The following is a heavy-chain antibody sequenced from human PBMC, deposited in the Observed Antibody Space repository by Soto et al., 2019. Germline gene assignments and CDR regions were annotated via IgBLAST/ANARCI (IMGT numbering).Heavy chain of an antibody. D-gene: IGHD2-21*01. CDR1: GFTFSSYW. CDR2: IKQDGSEK. CDR3: ARLSYCGGDCPHDAFDI. J-gene: IGHJ3*02. V-gene: IGHV3-7*01. Sequence: SLRLSCAASGFTFSSYWMSWVRQAPGKGLEWVANIKQDGSEKYYVDSVKGRFTISRDNAKNSLYLQMNSLRAEDTAVYYCARLSYCGGDCPHDAFDIWGQGTMVTVSS.